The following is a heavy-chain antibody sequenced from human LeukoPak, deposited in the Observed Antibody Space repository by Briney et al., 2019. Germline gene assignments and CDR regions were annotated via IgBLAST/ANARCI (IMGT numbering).Heavy chain of an antibody. D-gene: IGHD3-22*01. CDR1: GGSISSYY. Sequence: KPSETLSLTCTVSGGSISSYYWSWIRQPPGKGLEWIGYIYYSGSTNYNPSLKSRVTIPVDTSKNQFSLKLSSVTAADTAVYYCARGNYDSSGYYLRRVSSFDYWGQGTLVTVSS. CDR2: IYYSGST. V-gene: IGHV4-59*01. J-gene: IGHJ4*02. CDR3: ARGNYDSSGYYLRRVSSFDY.